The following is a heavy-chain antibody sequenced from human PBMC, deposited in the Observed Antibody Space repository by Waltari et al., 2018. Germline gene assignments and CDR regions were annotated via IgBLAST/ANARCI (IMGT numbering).Heavy chain of an antibody. CDR1: GYTFTGYY. J-gene: IGHJ4*02. D-gene: IGHD3-22*01. Sequence: QVQLVQSGAEVKQPGASVKVSCQASGYTFTGYYMHWVRQAPGQGLERMGWINPNSGGTNYAQNFQGRVTMTRDTSISTAYMELSRLRSDDTAVYYCARANYESSGYDFDYWGQGTLVTVSS. V-gene: IGHV1-2*02. CDR2: INPNSGGT. CDR3: ARANYESSGYDFDY.